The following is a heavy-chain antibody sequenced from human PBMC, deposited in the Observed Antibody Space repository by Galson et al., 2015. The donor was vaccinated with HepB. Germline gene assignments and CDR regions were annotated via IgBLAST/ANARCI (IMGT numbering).Heavy chain of an antibody. Sequence: SLRLSCAASGFTFSSYGMHWVRQAPGKGLEWVAVIWYNGSNKFYVDSVKGRFTISRDNSKNTVYLQMNSLRAEDTAVYYCARERNIAAPAALDSWGQGTRVTVSS. CDR1: GFTFSSYG. J-gene: IGHJ4*02. D-gene: IGHD6-13*01. V-gene: IGHV3-33*01. CDR3: ARERNIAAPAALDS. CDR2: IWYNGSNK.